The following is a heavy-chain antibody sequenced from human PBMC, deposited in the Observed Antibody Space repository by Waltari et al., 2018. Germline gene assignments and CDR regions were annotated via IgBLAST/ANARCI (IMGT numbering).Heavy chain of an antibody. CDR2: ISGSGGST. CDR3: ARDPGYGDYDGI. Sequence: EVQLLESGGGLVQPGGSLRLSCAASGFTFSSYAMSWVRQAPGKGLEWVSAISGSGGSTDYADAVKGRFTISRDNAKNSLYLQMNSLRAEETAVYYYARDPGYGDYDGIWGQGTRVTVSS. CDR1: GFTFSSYA. D-gene: IGHD4-17*01. V-gene: IGHV3-23*01. J-gene: IGHJ3*02.